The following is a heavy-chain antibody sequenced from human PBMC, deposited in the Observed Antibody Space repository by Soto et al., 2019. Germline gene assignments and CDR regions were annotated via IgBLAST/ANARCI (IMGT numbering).Heavy chain of an antibody. V-gene: IGHV3-48*01. CDR1: GFTFSSYS. Sequence: GGSLRLSCAASGFTFSSYSMNWVRQAPGKGLEWVSYISSSSSTIYYADSVKGRFTISRDNAKNSLYLQMNSLRAEDTAVYYCAREMRLGIAAAGTLARHYYYYMDVWGKGTTVTVSS. D-gene: IGHD6-13*01. CDR2: ISSSSSTI. CDR3: AREMRLGIAAAGTLARHYYYYMDV. J-gene: IGHJ6*03.